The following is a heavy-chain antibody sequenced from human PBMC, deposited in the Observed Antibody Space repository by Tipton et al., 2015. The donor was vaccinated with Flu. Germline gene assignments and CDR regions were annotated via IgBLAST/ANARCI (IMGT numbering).Heavy chain of an antibody. J-gene: IGHJ3*02. CDR2: IYYSGST. Sequence: TLSLPCTVSCGPISSYYWRWIRQPPGKGREWIGYIYYSGSTNYNPPLQSRVTISVDTSKNQFSLNLSSVTAADTAVYYCAGDGGSDSSVDAFDIWGQGTMVTVS. CDR3: AGDGGSDSSVDAFDI. D-gene: IGHD1-26*01. CDR1: CGPISSYY. V-gene: IGHV4-59*01.